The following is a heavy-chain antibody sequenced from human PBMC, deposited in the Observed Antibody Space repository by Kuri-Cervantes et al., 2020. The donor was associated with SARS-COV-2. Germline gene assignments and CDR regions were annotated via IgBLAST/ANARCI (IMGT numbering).Heavy chain of an antibody. V-gene: IGHV3-30-3*01. CDR3: ARDQYDFWSGYLRGIGDV. CDR2: ISYDGSNK. Sequence: GESLKISCAASGFTFSSYAMHWVRQAPGEGLEWVAVISYDGSNKYYADSVKGRFTISRDNSKNTLYLQMNSLRAEDTAVYYCARDQYDFWSGYLRGIGDVWGQGTTVTVSS. J-gene: IGHJ6*02. CDR1: GFTFSSYA. D-gene: IGHD3-3*01.